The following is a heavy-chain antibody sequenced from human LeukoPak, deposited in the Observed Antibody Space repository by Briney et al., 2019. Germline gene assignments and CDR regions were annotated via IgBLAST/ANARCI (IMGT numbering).Heavy chain of an antibody. CDR3: ARLPNYGDRPFDAFDI. CDR2: INHSGST. D-gene: IGHD4-17*01. CDR1: GGSFSGYY. J-gene: IGHJ3*02. V-gene: IGHV4-34*01. Sequence: SETLSLTCAVYGGSFSGYYWSWIRQPPGKGLEWIGEINHSGSTNYNPSLKSRVTISVDTSKNQFSLKLSSVTAADTAVYYCARLPNYGDRPFDAFDIWGQGTMVTVSS.